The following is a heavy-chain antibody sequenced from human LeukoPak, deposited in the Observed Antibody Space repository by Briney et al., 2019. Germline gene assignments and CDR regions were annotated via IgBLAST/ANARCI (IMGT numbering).Heavy chain of an antibody. J-gene: IGHJ4*02. Sequence: GGSLRLSCAASGFTFSSYAMSWVRQAPGKGPEWVSAISGSGGSTYYADSVKGRFTISRDNSKNTLYLQMNSLRAEDTAVYYCANSGDSSGYYPRWGQGTLVTVSS. CDR2: ISGSGGST. CDR1: GFTFSSYA. V-gene: IGHV3-23*01. CDR3: ANSGDSSGYYPR. D-gene: IGHD3-22*01.